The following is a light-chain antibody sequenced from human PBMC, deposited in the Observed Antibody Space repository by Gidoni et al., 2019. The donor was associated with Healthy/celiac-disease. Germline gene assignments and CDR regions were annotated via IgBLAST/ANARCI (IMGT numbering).Light chain of an antibody. J-gene: IGKJ4*01. Sequence: DIQMTQSPSSLSESVGDRVTITCRASQSISSYLNWYQQKPGNAPKLLIYAASSLQSGFPSRFSGSGSGTYFTLTISSLQPEDFATYYCQQSYSTPPGFGGGTKVEIK. V-gene: IGKV1-39*01. CDR2: AAS. CDR3: QQSYSTPPG. CDR1: QSISSY.